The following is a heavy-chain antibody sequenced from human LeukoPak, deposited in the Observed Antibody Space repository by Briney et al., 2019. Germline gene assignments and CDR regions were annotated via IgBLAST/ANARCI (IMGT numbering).Heavy chain of an antibody. V-gene: IGHV3-13*05. CDR2: IGSAGDP. D-gene: IGHD2-2*01. Sequence: GGSLRLSCAASGFTFSSYDMHWVRQAPGKGLEWVSAIGSAGDPYYPGSVKGRFNISRENAKNSLYLQMNSLRAGDTAVYYCVRGRCSTSCYSSRDAFDIWDQGTMVTVSS. CDR1: GFTFSSYD. CDR3: VRGRCSTSCYSSRDAFDI. J-gene: IGHJ3*02.